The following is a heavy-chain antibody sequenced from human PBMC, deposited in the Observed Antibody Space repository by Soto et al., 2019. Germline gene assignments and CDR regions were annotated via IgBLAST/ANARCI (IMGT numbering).Heavy chain of an antibody. CDR3: ARLDCISTSCLFDY. D-gene: IGHD2-2*01. Sequence: QVQLQESGPGLVKPSETLSLTCTVSGGSVSSSSYYWSWIRQPPGKELEWIAYIYYSGSTNHNPSLKSRVTISVDTSKNQFSLRLSSVTAADTAVYYCARLDCISTSCLFDYWGQGTLVTVSS. CDR1: GGSVSSSSYY. CDR2: IYYSGST. J-gene: IGHJ4*02. V-gene: IGHV4-61*01.